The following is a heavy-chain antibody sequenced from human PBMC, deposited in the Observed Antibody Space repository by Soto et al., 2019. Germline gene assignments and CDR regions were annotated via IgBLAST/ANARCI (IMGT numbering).Heavy chain of an antibody. V-gene: IGHV3-30*18. Sequence: QVQLVESGGDVVQPGRSLRLSCAASGFTFSSYGMHWVRQAPGKGLEWVAVISYDGSNKYYADSVKGRFTISRDNSKNTLYLQMNSLRAEDTAVYYCAKPLYDYGDYVGAYWGQGTLVTVSS. CDR3: AKPLYDYGDYVGAY. J-gene: IGHJ4*02. D-gene: IGHD4-17*01. CDR2: ISYDGSNK. CDR1: GFTFSSYG.